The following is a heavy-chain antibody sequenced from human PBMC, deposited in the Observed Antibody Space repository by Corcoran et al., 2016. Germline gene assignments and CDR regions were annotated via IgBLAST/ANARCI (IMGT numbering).Heavy chain of an antibody. CDR1: GGTFSSYA. CDR3: ASCVDSSPYYYYGMDV. J-gene: IGHJ6*02. CDR2: IIPIFGTA. D-gene: IGHD6-13*01. V-gene: IGHV1-69*01. Sequence: QVQLVQSGAAVKKPGSSVKVSCKASGGTFSSYAISWVRQDPGQGLEWMGGIIPIFGTANYAQKFQGRVTITAAESTSTAYMELSSLRSADTAVYYCASCVDSSPYYYYGMDVWGQWTTVTVAS.